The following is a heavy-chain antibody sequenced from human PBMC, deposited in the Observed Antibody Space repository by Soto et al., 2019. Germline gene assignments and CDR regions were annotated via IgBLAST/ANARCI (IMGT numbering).Heavy chain of an antibody. CDR1: GGSISSGGYH. J-gene: IGHJ5*02. CDR3: AVHRATPGVALSNWCGP. CDR2: IYYSGST. Sequence: PSETLSLTCTVSGGSISSGGYHWSWIRQHPGKGLEWIGYIYYSGSTYYNPSLQSRLSMSLDTSRNQFSLKLTSMTVADTAVYYCAVHRATPGVALSNWCGPWGQGSLVTVSS. V-gene: IGHV4-31*03. D-gene: IGHD3-10*01.